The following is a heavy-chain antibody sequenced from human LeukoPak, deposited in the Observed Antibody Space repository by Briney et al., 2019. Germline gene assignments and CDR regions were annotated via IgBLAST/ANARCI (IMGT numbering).Heavy chain of an antibody. J-gene: IGHJ4*02. CDR1: GFTVSSYY. CDR2: ISSGSNT. D-gene: IGHD6-19*01. Sequence: GGSVRLFCAASGFTVSSYYMSWVRQASGKGLEWVSVISSGSNTYYADTVKGRFTISRDNSKNTLFLQMNSLRAEDTAVCYCARGLDSSGWYYFDYWGQGTLVTVSS. V-gene: IGHV3-66*02. CDR3: ARGLDSSGWYYFDY.